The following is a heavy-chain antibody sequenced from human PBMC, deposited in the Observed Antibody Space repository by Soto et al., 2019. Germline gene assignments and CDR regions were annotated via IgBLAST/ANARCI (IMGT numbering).Heavy chain of an antibody. CDR3: ARYGSGECNRGSCYSPFDY. Sequence: SETLSLTCTVSGGSISSGDYYWSWIRQPPGKGLEWIGYIYYSGSTYYNPSLKSRVTISVDTSKNQFSLKLSSVTAADTAVYFCARYGSGECNRGSCYSPFDYWGQGTLVTVSS. D-gene: IGHD2-15*01. J-gene: IGHJ4*02. CDR1: GGSISSGDYY. V-gene: IGHV4-30-4*01. CDR2: IYYSGST.